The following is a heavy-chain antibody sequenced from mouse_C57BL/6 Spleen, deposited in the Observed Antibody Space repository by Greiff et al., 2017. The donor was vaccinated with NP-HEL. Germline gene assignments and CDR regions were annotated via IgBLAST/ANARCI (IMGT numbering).Heavy chain of an antibody. Sequence: EVQLQQSGPVLVKPGASVKMSCKASGYTFTDYYMNWVKQCHGKSLEWIGVINPYNGGTSYNQKFKGKATLTVDKSSSTAYMELNSLTSEDSAVYYCARGDYYGSSWGDYWGQGTTLTVSS. D-gene: IGHD1-1*01. J-gene: IGHJ2*01. CDR2: INPYNGGT. V-gene: IGHV1-19*01. CDR3: ARGDYYGSSWGDY. CDR1: GYTFTDYY.